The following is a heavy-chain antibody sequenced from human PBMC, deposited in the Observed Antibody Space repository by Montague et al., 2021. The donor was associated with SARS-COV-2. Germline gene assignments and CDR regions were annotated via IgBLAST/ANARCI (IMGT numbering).Heavy chain of an antibody. V-gene: IGHV3-7*01. CDR2: IKQDGSEK. CDR1: GFTFSSYW. J-gene: IGHJ5*02. D-gene: IGHD3-16*01. CDR3: ARVSGSYDYVWGSYIVWFDP. Sequence: SLRLSCAASGFTFSSYWLSWVRQAPGKGLEWVANIKQDGSEKYYLDSVKGRFTISRDNAKNSLYVQMNSLRAEDTAVYYCARVSGSYDYVWGSYIVWFDPWGQGTLVTVSS.